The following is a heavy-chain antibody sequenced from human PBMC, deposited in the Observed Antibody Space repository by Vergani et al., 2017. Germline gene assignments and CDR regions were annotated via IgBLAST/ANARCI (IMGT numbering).Heavy chain of an antibody. Sequence: EVELVDSGGKVVRPGGSLRLSCVASGFRFDQFGMMWVRQSPGKGPEWVARISFNGLTVGYSESVEVRFTISRDNSKKSLFLQMSNVRAEDTASYHCARGGLYSFYYFMNVWGNGTTVKVSS. D-gene: IGHD2/OR15-2a*01. CDR1: GFRFDQFG. V-gene: IGHV3-20*01. CDR2: ISFNGLTV. J-gene: IGHJ6*03. CDR3: ARGGLYSFYYFMNV.